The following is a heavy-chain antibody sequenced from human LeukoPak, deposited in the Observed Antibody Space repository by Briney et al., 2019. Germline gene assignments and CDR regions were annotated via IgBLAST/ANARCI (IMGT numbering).Heavy chain of an antibody. Sequence: ASVKVSCKASGYTFTSYYMHWVRQAPGQGLEWMGIINPSGGSTSYAQKFQGRVTMTRDTSTSTVYMELSSLRSEDTAVYYCARGAWGGYSGYDSLDYWGQGTLVTVSS. D-gene: IGHD5-12*01. CDR3: ARGAWGGYSGYDSLDY. J-gene: IGHJ4*02. CDR2: INPSGGST. V-gene: IGHV1-46*01. CDR1: GYTFTSYY.